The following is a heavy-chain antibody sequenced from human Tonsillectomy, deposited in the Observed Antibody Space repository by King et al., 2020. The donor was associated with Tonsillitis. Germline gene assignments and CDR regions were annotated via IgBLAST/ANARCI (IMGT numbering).Heavy chain of an antibody. J-gene: IGHJ6*03. CDR1: GFTFSSYA. CDR3: VADGDSYGSGSYRPTGYYMDV. D-gene: IGHD3-10*01. Sequence: QLVQSGGGLVQPGGSLRLSCSASGFTFSSYAMHWVRQAPGKGLEYVSAISSNGGSTYYADSVKGRFTISRDNSKNTLYLQMSSLRAEDTAVYYCVADGDSYGSGSYRPTGYYMDVWGKGTTVTVSS. CDR2: ISSNGGST. V-gene: IGHV3-64D*06.